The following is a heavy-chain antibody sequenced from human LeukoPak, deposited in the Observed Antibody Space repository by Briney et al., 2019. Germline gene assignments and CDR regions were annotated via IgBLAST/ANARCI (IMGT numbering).Heavy chain of an antibody. CDR2: ISSSGRTI. V-gene: IGHV3-48*03. CDR1: GFTFTTYE. CDR3: ASSTAIGY. Sequence: GGSLGLSCAASGFTFTTYEMNWVRQAPGKGLEWVSYISSSGRTIYYADSVKGRFTISRDNAKNSLYLQMNSLRTEDTAVYYCASSTAIGYWGQGTLVTVSS. J-gene: IGHJ4*02.